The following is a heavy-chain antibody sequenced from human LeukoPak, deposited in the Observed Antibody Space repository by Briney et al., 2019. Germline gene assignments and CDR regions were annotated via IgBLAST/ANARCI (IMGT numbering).Heavy chain of an antibody. CDR1: GGSFSGYY. D-gene: IGHD2-2*01. CDR2: INHSGST. Sequence: PSETLSLTCAVYGGSFSGYYWSWIRQPPGKGLEWIGEINHSGSTNYNPSLKSRVTISVDTSKNQFSLKLSSVTAADTAVYYCTRRGYCSSTSCHGRPFDYWGQGTLVTVSS. J-gene: IGHJ4*02. CDR3: TRRGYCSSTSCHGRPFDY. V-gene: IGHV4-34*01.